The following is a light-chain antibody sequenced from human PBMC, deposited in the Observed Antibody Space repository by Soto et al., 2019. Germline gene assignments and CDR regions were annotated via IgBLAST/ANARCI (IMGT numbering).Light chain of an antibody. V-gene: IGKV3-20*01. Sequence: EIVLTQSPGTLSLSPGETATLSCRASQSVSSNNLAWYHQKPGQTPRLLIYGASNRATGIPDRFSGSGSGTDFTLTISRLEPEDLAVYYCQQYDNSITFGQGTRLEIE. CDR3: QQYDNSIT. CDR1: QSVSSNN. CDR2: GAS. J-gene: IGKJ5*01.